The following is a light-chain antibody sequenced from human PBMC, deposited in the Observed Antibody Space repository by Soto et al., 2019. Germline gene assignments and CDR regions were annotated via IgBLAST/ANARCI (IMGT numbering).Light chain of an antibody. CDR1: SSDVGGYNF. J-gene: IGLJ1*01. CDR3: SLYGGSNNFL. Sequence: QSALTQPPSASGSPGQSVTISCTGTSSDVGGYNFVSWYQQYPGKAPKLIIYEVTKRPSGVPDRFSGSKSGNTASLTVSGVQTGGGAGYYCSLYGGSNNFLFGTGTKVTVL. CDR2: EVT. V-gene: IGLV2-8*01.